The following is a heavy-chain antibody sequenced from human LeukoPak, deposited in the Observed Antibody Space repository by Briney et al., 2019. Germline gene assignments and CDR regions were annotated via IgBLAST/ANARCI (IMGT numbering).Heavy chain of an antibody. Sequence: PGGSLRLSCAASGFTFSSYSMNWVRQAPGKGLEWVSYISSSSSTIYYADSVKGRFTISRDNAKNSLYLQMNSLRAEDTAVYYCARVPNYSSVDYWGQGTLVTVS. J-gene: IGHJ4*02. V-gene: IGHV3-48*01. CDR2: ISSSSSTI. D-gene: IGHD6-19*01. CDR1: GFTFSSYS. CDR3: ARVPNYSSVDY.